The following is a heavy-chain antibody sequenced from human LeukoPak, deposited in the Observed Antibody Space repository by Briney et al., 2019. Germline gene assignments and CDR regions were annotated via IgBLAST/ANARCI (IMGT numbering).Heavy chain of an antibody. CDR3: ARDTSITSAL. V-gene: IGHV1-69-2*01. CDR2: IDPADGKP. J-gene: IGHJ4*02. Sequence: ATVKISCKTSGYTFADYYIHWVQQAPGKGLQWMGRIDPADGKPKFSEKIQARVTITADTSTDTAYMELSSLRSDDTAVYYCARDTSITSALWGQGTLVTVSS. CDR1: GYTFADYY. D-gene: IGHD1-14*01.